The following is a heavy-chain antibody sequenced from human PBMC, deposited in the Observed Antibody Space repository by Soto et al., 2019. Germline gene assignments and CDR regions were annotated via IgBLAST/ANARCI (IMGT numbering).Heavy chain of an antibody. CDR3: AKNYYESGSYYLFDA. CDR2: ISASSRST. CDR1: DGTFGDFG. J-gene: IGHJ5*02. Sequence: VFQSHWCTVSDGTFGDFGMRWVRQAAGKGVEWVASISASSRSTYYADSVRGRFSISRDNSKNTLVLQMKILTAADTALYFCAKNYYESGSYYLFDAWGQGPQVTGSS. V-gene: IGHV3-23*01. D-gene: IGHD3-10*01.